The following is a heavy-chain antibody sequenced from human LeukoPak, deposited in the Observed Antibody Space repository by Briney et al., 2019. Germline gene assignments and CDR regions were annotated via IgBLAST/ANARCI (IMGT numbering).Heavy chain of an antibody. V-gene: IGHV1-69*13. Sequence: SVKVSCKASGGTFGSYAISWVRQAPGQGLEWMGGIIPIFGTANYAQKFQGRVTITADESTSTAYMELSSLRSEDTAVYYCARDPRIAVAGTKNWFDPWGQGTLVTVSS. D-gene: IGHD6-19*01. J-gene: IGHJ5*02. CDR3: ARDPRIAVAGTKNWFDP. CDR2: IIPIFGTA. CDR1: GGTFGSYA.